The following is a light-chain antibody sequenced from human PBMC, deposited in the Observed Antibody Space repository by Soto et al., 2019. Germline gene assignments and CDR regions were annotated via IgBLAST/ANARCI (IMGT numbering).Light chain of an antibody. CDR2: EVS. Sequence: QSALTQPASVSGSPGQSITISCTGTSSEVGSYNLVSWYQQHPGKAPKLMIYEVSKRPSGVSNRFSGSKSGNTASLTISGLQAEDEADYYCCSYAGSSTFHVFGPGTEVTV. CDR1: SSEVGSYNL. J-gene: IGLJ1*01. V-gene: IGLV2-23*02. CDR3: CSYAGSSTFHV.